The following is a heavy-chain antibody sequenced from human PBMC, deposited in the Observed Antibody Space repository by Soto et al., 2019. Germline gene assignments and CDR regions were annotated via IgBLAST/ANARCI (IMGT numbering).Heavy chain of an antibody. V-gene: IGHV3-49*03. Sequence: GGSLRLSCTASGFTFGDYAMSWFRQAPGKGLEWVGFIRSKAYGGTTEYAASVKGRFTISRDDSKSIAYLQMNSLKTEDTAVYYCTRALSSVVGATDYYYGMDVWGQGTTVTVSS. CDR3: TRALSSVVGATDYYYGMDV. D-gene: IGHD1-26*01. J-gene: IGHJ6*02. CDR2: IRSKAYGGTT. CDR1: GFTFGDYA.